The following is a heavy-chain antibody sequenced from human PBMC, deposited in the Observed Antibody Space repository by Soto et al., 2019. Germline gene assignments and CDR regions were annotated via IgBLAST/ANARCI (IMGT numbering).Heavy chain of an antibody. CDR1: GGSITNYY. CDR2: INYDGYS. V-gene: IGHV4-59*08. D-gene: IGHD3-16*01. Sequence: QVQLQESGPGLVKPSETLSLTCTVSGGSITNYYCSWFRQPPGKGLEWIGYINYDGYSAYNLSLKRRVTVAMDASRTEVSRMLESVAATETAVYDCARHGLGPLHGLVDVWGPGTTVIVSS. J-gene: IGHJ6*02. CDR3: ARHGLGPLHGLVDV.